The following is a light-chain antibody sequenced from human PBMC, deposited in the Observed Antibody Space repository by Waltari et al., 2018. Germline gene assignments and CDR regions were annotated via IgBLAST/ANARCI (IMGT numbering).Light chain of an antibody. V-gene: IGKV1-5*01. CDR3: QQYYSYFT. J-gene: IGKJ4*01. Sequence: DIQMTQSPSTLSASVGDRVTITCRASQSIGSLLAWYQQNPGKAPKLLMYDASSLESGVPARFSGSGSGTEFTLTINSLQPDDFATYSCQQYYSYFTFGGGAKVEIK. CDR2: DAS. CDR1: QSIGSL.